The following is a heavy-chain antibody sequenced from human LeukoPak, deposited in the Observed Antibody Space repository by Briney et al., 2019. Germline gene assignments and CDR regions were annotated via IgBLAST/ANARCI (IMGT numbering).Heavy chain of an antibody. D-gene: IGHD1-26*01. J-gene: IGHJ6*03. CDR3: AKSELLDFYYYYIDV. CDR1: GFTLSTYW. CDR2: ISWDGGST. Sequence: PGGSLRLSCATSGFTLSTYWMSWVRQAPGKGLEWVSLISWDGGSTYYADSVKGRFTISRDNSKNSLFLQMSSLRAEDTAIYYCAKSELLDFYYYYIDVWGKGTTVTVSS. V-gene: IGHV3-43D*03.